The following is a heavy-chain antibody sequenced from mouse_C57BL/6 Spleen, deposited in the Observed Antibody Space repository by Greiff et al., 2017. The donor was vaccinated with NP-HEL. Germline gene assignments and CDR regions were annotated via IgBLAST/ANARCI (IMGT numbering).Heavy chain of an antibody. V-gene: IGHV5-6*02. Sequence: EVKLVESGGDLVKPGGSLKLSCAASGFTFSSYGMSWVRQTPDKRLEWVATISSGGSYTYYPDSVKGRFTISRDNAKNTLYLQMSSLKSEDTAMYYCARRDDYVAYWGQGTLVTVSA. CDR2: ISSGGSYT. CDR3: ARRDDYVAY. J-gene: IGHJ3*01. CDR1: GFTFSSYG. D-gene: IGHD2-4*01.